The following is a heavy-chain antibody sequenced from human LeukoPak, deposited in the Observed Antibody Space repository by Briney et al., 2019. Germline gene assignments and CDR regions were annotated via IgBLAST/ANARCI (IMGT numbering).Heavy chain of an antibody. D-gene: IGHD2-15*01. CDR2: MSPNSGNT. Sequence: ASVKVSCKASGYTFTSYDINWVRRAPGQGLEWMGWMSPNSGNTGYAQKFQGRVTMTRNTAMSTAYMELSSLRFEDTAVYYCATGVAVVASTDSWGQGTLVTVSS. CDR1: GYTFTSYD. V-gene: IGHV1-8*01. CDR3: ATGVAVVASTDS. J-gene: IGHJ5*01.